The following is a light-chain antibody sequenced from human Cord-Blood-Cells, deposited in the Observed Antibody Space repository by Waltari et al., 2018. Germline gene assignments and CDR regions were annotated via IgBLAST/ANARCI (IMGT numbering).Light chain of an antibody. CDR3: QAWDSSTVV. J-gene: IGLJ2*01. CDR2: KDS. Sequence: SYELTQPPSVSVSPGQTASITCSGDKLGDKYACWYQQKPGQSPVLVIYKDSKRPSGIPARFSGSNSGITPTLTISGTQAMYEADYYCQAWDSSTVVFGGGTKLTVL. CDR1: KLGDKY. V-gene: IGLV3-1*01.